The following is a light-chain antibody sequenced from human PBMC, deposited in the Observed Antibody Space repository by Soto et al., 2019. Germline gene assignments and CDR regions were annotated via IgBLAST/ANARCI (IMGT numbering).Light chain of an antibody. J-gene: IGLJ2*01. V-gene: IGLV2-14*01. Sequence: QSALTQPASVSGSPGQSISTSCTGTSSDVGGYNYVSWYQQHPGKAPKLMIYDVSSRPSGVSNRFSGSKSGHTASLTISGLQTEDEADYYCSSYTSSSTRVFGGGTKLTVL. CDR3: SSYTSSSTRV. CDR2: DVS. CDR1: SSDVGGYNY.